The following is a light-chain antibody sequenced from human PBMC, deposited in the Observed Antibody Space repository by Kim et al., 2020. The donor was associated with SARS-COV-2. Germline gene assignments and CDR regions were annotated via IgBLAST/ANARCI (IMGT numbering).Light chain of an antibody. V-gene: IGKV3-20*01. CDR3: QQYGSSPRT. J-gene: IGKJ1*01. CDR1: QSDGNRY. Sequence: AAGASATRTGSASQSDGNRYLAWYQQKPGQAPRLLIYGASSRATGIPDRFSGSGSGTDFTLTISRLEPEDFAVYYCQQYGSSPRTFGQGTKVDIK. CDR2: GAS.